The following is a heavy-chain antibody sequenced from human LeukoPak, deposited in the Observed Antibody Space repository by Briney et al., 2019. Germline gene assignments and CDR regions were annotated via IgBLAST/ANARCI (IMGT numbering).Heavy chain of an antibody. CDR3: ARSRGSGRNDY. Sequence: SETLSLTCTVSGGSISSNSYYWSWIRQPAGKGLEWIGRIYTSGSIIYNPSLKSRVTISVDTSKNQFSLKLSSVTAADTAVYYCARSRGSGRNDYWGQGTLVTVSS. V-gene: IGHV4-61*02. CDR2: IYTSGSI. J-gene: IGHJ4*02. D-gene: IGHD3-10*01. CDR1: GGSISSNSYY.